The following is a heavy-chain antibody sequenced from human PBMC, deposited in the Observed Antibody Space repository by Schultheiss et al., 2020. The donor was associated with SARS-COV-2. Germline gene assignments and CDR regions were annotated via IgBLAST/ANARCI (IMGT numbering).Heavy chain of an antibody. V-gene: IGHV3-23*01. J-gene: IGHJ6*02. CDR2: ISGSGGTT. Sequence: GGSLRLSCAASGFTFSTFGMHWVRQAPGKGLEWVSTISGSGGTTYYGDSVKGRFTISRDNSKNTLDLQMNSLRAEDTAVYFCTRPIGTVYYHYGMDVWGQGTTVTVSS. CDR3: TRPIGTVYYHYGMDV. D-gene: IGHD3-10*01. CDR1: GFTFSTFG.